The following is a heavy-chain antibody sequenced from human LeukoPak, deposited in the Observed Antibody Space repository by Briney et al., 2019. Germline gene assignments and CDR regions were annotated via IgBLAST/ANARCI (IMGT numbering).Heavy chain of an antibody. CDR2: IYSGGST. J-gene: IGHJ4*02. CDR1: GFTVSSNY. V-gene: IGHV3-53*01. Sequence: PGGSLRLSCAASGFTVSSNYMSWVRQAPGKGLEWVSIIYSGGSTYYADSVKGRFTISRDNSKNTLYLQMNSLRAEDTAVYYCARDTADSSGYHYWGQRTLVTVSS. D-gene: IGHD3-22*01. CDR3: ARDTADSSGYHY.